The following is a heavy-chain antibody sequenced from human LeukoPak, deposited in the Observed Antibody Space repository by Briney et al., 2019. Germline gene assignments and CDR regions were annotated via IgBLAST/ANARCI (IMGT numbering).Heavy chain of an antibody. CDR3: ARKSRCGGGNCYYSPLDY. Sequence: ASVKVSCKASGGTFSSYAISWVRQAPGQGLEWMGRIIPILGIANYAQKFQGRVTITADKSTSTAYMEVSSLRSDDTAVYYCARKSRCGGGNCYYSPLDYWGQGTLVTVSS. V-gene: IGHV1-69*04. J-gene: IGHJ4*02. CDR2: IIPILGIA. D-gene: IGHD2-15*01. CDR1: GGTFSSYA.